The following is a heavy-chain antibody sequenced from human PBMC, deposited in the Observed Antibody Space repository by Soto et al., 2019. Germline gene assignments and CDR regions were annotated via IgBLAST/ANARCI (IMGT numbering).Heavy chain of an antibody. V-gene: IGHV1-3*04. CDR2: INTGNGDT. CDR3: ARPQAGLDH. Sequence: QVQLVQSGAEVKKPGASVTVSCKASGYTFTTYAINWVRQAPGQRLEWMGWINTGNGDTKYSQKFQGRVTITRDTSATAGYMELSSRISEDTAGYYCARPQAGLDHWGQGTLVTVSS. CDR1: GYTFTTYA. J-gene: IGHJ4*02.